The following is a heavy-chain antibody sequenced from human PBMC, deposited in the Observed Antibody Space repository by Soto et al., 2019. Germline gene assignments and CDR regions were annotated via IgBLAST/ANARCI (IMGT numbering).Heavy chain of an antibody. V-gene: IGHV3-64*01. J-gene: IGHJ4*02. CDR3: ARSGPYGDYDY. CDR2: ISSDGGNT. CDR1: GFTFSSSA. D-gene: IGHD4-17*01. Sequence: PGGSLRLSCAASGFTFSSSAMHWVRQAPGKGLEYVSSISSDGGNTYYANSVKGRFTISRDNSKNILYLQMGSLRAEDMAVYYCARSGPYGDYDYWGQGTLVTVSS.